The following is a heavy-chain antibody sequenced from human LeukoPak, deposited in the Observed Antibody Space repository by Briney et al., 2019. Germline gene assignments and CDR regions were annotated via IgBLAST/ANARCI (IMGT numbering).Heavy chain of an antibody. J-gene: IGHJ5*02. V-gene: IGHV4-59*08. CDR3: ARGTIVVVPAARQDNWFDP. Sequence: SETLSLTCTVSGGSISSYYWSWIRQPPGKGLEWIGYIYYSGSTNYNPSLKSRVTISVDTSKNQFSLKLSSVTAADTAVYYCARGTIVVVPAARQDNWFDPWGQGTLVTVSS. CDR1: GGSISSYY. CDR2: IYYSGST. D-gene: IGHD2-2*01.